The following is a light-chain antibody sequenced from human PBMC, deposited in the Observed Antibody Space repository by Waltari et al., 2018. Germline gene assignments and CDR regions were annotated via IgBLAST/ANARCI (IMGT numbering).Light chain of an antibody. CDR3: QSYDNSLSGAWV. V-gene: IGLV1-40*01. J-gene: IGLJ3*02. CDR1: RSNLGSGYD. Sequence: QSVLTQPPSLSGAPGQRVTISCTGSRSNLGSGYDVHWYQQLPGPAPKLLIYGNTNRPSGVPDRFSGSRSGTSASLAITGLQAEDEADYYCQSYDNSLSGAWVFSGGTKLTVL. CDR2: GNT.